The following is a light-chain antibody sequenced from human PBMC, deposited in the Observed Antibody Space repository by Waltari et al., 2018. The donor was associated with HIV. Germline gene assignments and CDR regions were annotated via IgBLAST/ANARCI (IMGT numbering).Light chain of an antibody. CDR1: QNISPY. CDR2: AAS. J-gene: IGKJ1*01. CDR3: QQSYSTPRT. V-gene: IGKV1-39*01. Sequence: DIQMTQSPSSLSASVGHRVTITCRASQNISPYLNWYQQKPGKAPKLLIYAASSLQSWVPSRFSVSGSGTDFTLNITSLQPEDFTTYYCQQSYSTPRTFGQGTKVETK.